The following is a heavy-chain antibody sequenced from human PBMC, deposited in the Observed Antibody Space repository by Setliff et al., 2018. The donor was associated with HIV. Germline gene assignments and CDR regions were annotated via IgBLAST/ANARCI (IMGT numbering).Heavy chain of an antibody. CDR1: GGSVSGYY. V-gene: IGHV4-39*01. D-gene: IGHD1-7*01. CDR3: ARPYNWNYAGYFDY. CDR2: IYYSGST. J-gene: IGHJ4*02. Sequence: SETLSLTCTVSGGSVSGYYWGWIRQPPGKGLEWIGSIYYSGSTYYNPSLKSRVTISVDTSKNQFSLKLSSVTAADTAVYCCARPYNWNYAGYFDYWGRGTLVTVSS.